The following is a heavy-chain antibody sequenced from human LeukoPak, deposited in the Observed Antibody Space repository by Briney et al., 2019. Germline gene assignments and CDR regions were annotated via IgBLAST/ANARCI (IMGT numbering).Heavy chain of an antibody. CDR3: ARDFGLLWFGELDPLNY. V-gene: IGHV3-30-3*01. Sequence: PGRSLRLSCAASGFTFSSYAMHWVRQAPGKGLEWVAVISYDGSNKYYADSVKGRFTISRDNSKNTLYLQMNSLRAEDTAVYYCARDFGLLWFGELDPLNYWGQGTLVTVSS. CDR1: GFTFSSYA. CDR2: ISYDGSNK. D-gene: IGHD3-10*01. J-gene: IGHJ4*02.